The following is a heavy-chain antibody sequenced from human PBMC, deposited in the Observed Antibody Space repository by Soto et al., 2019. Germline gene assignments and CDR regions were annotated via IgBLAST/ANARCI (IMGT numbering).Heavy chain of an antibody. CDR2: IYSEGTP. CDR1: GFTVGSNY. D-gene: IGHD3-3*01. CDR3: AKDMAHYDFWGNNERALDV. Sequence: EVQLVESGGGLTQPGVSLRLSCAASGFTVGSNYMSWVRQAPGKGLEWVSVIYSEGTPYYADSVKGRFTISRDNAKNSVYLQMSSLRVEDTALYYCAKDMAHYDFWGNNERALDVWGQGTTVIVSS. V-gene: IGHV3-53*01. J-gene: IGHJ6*02.